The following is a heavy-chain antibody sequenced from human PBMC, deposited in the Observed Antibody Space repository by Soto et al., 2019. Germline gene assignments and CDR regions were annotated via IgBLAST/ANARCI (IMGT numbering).Heavy chain of an antibody. V-gene: IGHV3-13*01. CDR3: ASARTYGSSGRCYAFDI. CDR1: GFTFSSYD. Sequence: EVQLVESGGGLVQPGGSLRLSCAASGFTFSSYDMHWVRQVTGKGLEWVSAMGTAGDTYYRDSVVGRFTISRENAKNSLYTQMNRLRTGDTTVYHCASARTYGSSGRCYAFDIWGQGTMVTVSS. J-gene: IGHJ3*02. D-gene: IGHD2-15*01. CDR2: MGTAGDT.